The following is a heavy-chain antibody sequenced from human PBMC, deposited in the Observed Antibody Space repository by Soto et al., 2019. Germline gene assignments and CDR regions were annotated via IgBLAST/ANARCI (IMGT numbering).Heavy chain of an antibody. Sequence: QVQLVESGGGVVQPGTSLRVSCVGSGFTFRSYVIHWVRQAPGKGLEWVALTSYDGSDKYYGDSVRGRFTISRDNSRNKGDLQMDSLRLENTAFYYCARWGTTGGLDVWGQGTLVSVSS. J-gene: IGHJ1*01. CDR3: ARWGTTGGLDV. D-gene: IGHD3-16*01. V-gene: IGHV3-30*19. CDR2: TSYDGSDK. CDR1: GFTFRSYV.